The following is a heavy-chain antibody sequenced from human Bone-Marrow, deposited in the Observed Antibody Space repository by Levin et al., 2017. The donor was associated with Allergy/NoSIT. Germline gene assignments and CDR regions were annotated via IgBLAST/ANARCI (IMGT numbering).Heavy chain of an antibody. V-gene: IGHV3-7*01. J-gene: IGHJ4*02. CDR2: IKQDGSEE. D-gene: IGHD6-6*01. CDR1: GFTFSTYA. CDR3: ARKDSYRGSSYFDY. Sequence: AGGSLRLSCAASGFTFSTYAMSWVRQAPGKGLEWVANIKQDGSEEWYVDSVKGRFTISRENSKNSLYLQMNSLTVEDTAVYYCARKDSYRGSSYFDYWGQGTLVSVSS.